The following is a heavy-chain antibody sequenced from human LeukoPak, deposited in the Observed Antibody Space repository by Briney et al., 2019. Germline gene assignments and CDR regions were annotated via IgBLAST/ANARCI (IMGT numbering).Heavy chain of an antibody. CDR2: IKEDGTDK. Sequence: PGGSLRLSCAASGFTFSKSWMSWVRQAPGKGLEWVANIKEDGTDKYYVDSVKGRFTISRDNSKNTLYLQMNSLRPEDTAVYFCAKTTLAVAGNFDYWGQGTLVTVSS. J-gene: IGHJ4*02. V-gene: IGHV3-7*02. D-gene: IGHD6-19*01. CDR3: AKTTLAVAGNFDY. CDR1: GFTFSKSW.